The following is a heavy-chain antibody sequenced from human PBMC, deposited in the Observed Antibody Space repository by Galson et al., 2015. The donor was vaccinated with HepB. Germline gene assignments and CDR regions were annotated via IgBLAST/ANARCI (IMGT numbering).Heavy chain of an antibody. Sequence: SETLSLTCAVSGDSISSSHWWNWVRQPPGKGLECIGEIYHSGSTNYNLYLKSRVTISVDKSKNQFSLKPSSVTAADTAVYYCARGYYGSGRLDYWGQGILVTVSS. J-gene: IGHJ4*02. D-gene: IGHD3-10*01. CDR3: ARGYYGSGRLDY. CDR1: GDSISSSHW. CDR2: IYHSGST. V-gene: IGHV4-4*02.